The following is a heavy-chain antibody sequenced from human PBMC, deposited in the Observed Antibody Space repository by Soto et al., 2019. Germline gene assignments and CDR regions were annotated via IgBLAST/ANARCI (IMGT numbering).Heavy chain of an antibody. CDR2: ISGPGGST. V-gene: IGHV3-23*01. CDR3: ARSMAQRGMDV. Sequence: EVQMLESGGGLVQPGGSLKLSCAASGFSFRSYDMNWVRQAPGKGLEWVSRISGPGGSTYYAASVKGRFTISRDNSKNTLYLQMTSLRAEDTALYYCARSMAQRGMDVWGQGTTVSVSS. CDR1: GFSFRSYD. J-gene: IGHJ6*02. D-gene: IGHD2-8*01.